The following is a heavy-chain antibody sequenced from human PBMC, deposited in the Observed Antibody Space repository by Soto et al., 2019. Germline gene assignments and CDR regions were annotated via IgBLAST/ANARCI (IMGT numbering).Heavy chain of an antibody. CDR3: ARDIFAPLQGGGIVVPAATGYGMDV. V-gene: IGHV4-31*03. Sequence: SETLSLTCTVSGGSISSGGYYWSWIRQHPGKGLEWIGYIYYSGSTYYNPSLKSRVTISVDTSKNQFSLKLSSVTAADTAVYYCARDIFAPLQGGGIVVPAATGYGMDVWGQGTTVTVSS. J-gene: IGHJ6*02. CDR1: GGSISSGGYY. D-gene: IGHD2-2*01. CDR2: IYYSGST.